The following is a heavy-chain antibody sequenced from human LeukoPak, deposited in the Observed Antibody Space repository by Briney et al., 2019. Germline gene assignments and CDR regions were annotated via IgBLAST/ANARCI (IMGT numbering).Heavy chain of an antibody. CDR1: GGTFSSYA. CDR3: ARGYCSSTSCYYWFDP. D-gene: IGHD2-2*01. Sequence: SVKVSCKASGGTFSSYAISWVRQAPGQGLEWMGRINPIFGIANYAQKFQGRVTITADKSTSTAYMELSSLRSEDTAVYYCARGYCSSTSCYYWFDPWGQGTLVTVSS. J-gene: IGHJ5*02. CDR2: INPIFGIA. V-gene: IGHV1-69*04.